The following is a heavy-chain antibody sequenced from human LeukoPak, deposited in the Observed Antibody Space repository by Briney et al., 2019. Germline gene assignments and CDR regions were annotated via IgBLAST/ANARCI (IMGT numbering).Heavy chain of an antibody. CDR2: IYTSGST. Sequence: SETLSLTCTVSGGSISSGSYYWSWIRQPAGKGLEWIGRIYTSGSTNYNPSLKSRVTISVDTSKNQFSLKLSSVTAADTAVYYCARGAWKGYCSGGSCHAFDYWGQGTLVTVSS. J-gene: IGHJ4*02. V-gene: IGHV4-61*02. CDR3: ARGAWKGYCSGGSCHAFDY. CDR1: GGSISSGSYY. D-gene: IGHD2-15*01.